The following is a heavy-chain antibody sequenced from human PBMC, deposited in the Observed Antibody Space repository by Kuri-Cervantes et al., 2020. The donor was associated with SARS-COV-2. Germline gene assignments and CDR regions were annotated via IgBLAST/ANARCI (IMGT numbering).Heavy chain of an antibody. J-gene: IGHJ3*02. CDR2: INSDGSST. Sequence: GESLKISCAASGFTFSSYWMHWVRQAPGKGLVWVSRINSDGSSTSYADSVKGRFTISRDNAKNTLYLQMNSLRAGDTAVYYCARDRRYYDSSGSIDAFDIWGQGTMVTVSS. V-gene: IGHV3-74*01. CDR3: ARDRRYYDSSGSIDAFDI. CDR1: GFTFSSYW. D-gene: IGHD3-22*01.